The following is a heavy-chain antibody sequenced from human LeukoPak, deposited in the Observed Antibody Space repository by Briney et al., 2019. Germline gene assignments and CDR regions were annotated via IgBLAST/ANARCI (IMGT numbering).Heavy chain of an antibody. D-gene: IGHD3-22*01. Sequence: GRSLRLSCAASGFTFSSYGMHWVRQAPGKGLEWVAVIWYDGSNKYYADSVKGRLTISRDNSKSTLYLQMNSLRAEDTAVYYCAREDYYDSSGYTSGRYYFDYWGQGTLVTVSS. CDR2: IWYDGSNK. V-gene: IGHV3-33*01. J-gene: IGHJ4*02. CDR1: GFTFSSYG. CDR3: AREDYYDSSGYTSGRYYFDY.